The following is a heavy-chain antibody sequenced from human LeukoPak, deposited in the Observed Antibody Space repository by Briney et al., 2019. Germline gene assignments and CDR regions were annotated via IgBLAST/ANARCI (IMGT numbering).Heavy chain of an antibody. CDR3: AINYDSVAFDI. Sequence: GGSLRLSCAGSGFPFSSYAVSWVRQAPGKGLEWVSAISGSGGSTYYADSVKGRFTISRDNSKNTLYLQMNSLRAEDTAVYYCAINYDSVAFDIWGQGTMVTVSS. J-gene: IGHJ3*02. CDR1: GFPFSSYA. CDR2: ISGSGGST. D-gene: IGHD3-22*01. V-gene: IGHV3-23*01.